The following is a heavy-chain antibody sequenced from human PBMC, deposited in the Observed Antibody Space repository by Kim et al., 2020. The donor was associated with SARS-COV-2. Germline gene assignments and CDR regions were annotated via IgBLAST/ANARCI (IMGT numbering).Heavy chain of an antibody. J-gene: IGHJ4*02. CDR2: INPNSGGT. CDR3: ARDYRTRLWFGESNFDY. Sequence: ASVKVSCKASGYTFTVYYMHWVRQAPGQGLEWMGWINPNSGGTNYAQKFQGRVTMTRETSISTAYMELSRLTSDDTAVYYCARDYRTRLWFGESNFDYWGQGTLVTVSS. D-gene: IGHD3-10*01. CDR1: GYTFTVYY. V-gene: IGHV1-2*02.